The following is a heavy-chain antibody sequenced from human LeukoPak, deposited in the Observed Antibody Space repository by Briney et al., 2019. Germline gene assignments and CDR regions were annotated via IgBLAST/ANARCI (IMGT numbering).Heavy chain of an antibody. CDR3: ARDVRNRVGLNYYHQYMDV. V-gene: IGHV3-23*01. D-gene: IGHD1-26*01. CDR2: IITSSDRT. J-gene: IGHJ6*03. CDR1: GFTFSSYG. Sequence: GGSLRLSCAASGFTFSSYGMSWVRQAPGKGLEWVSRIITSSDRTYYADSVKGRFTISRDNSKNTLYLQMNSLRADDTAVYYCARDVRNRVGLNYYHQYMDVWGKGTTVTVSS.